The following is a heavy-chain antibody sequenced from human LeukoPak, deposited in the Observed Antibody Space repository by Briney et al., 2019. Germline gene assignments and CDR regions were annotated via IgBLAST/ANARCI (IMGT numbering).Heavy chain of an antibody. Sequence: PGGSLRLSCAASGFTFSSFGMHWVRQAPGKGLEWVAFIRFDGSNKYYADSVKGRFTISRDNSKNTLDLQVTSLRAEDTAVYYCAKDRWYSSSAYLFDSWGQGTLVTVSS. CDR1: GFTFSSFG. CDR2: IRFDGSNK. J-gene: IGHJ4*02. CDR3: AKDRWYSSSAYLFDS. D-gene: IGHD6-6*01. V-gene: IGHV3-30*02.